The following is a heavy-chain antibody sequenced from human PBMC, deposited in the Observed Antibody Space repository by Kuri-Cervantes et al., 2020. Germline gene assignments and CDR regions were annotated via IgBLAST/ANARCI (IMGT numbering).Heavy chain of an antibody. V-gene: IGHV1-2*02. CDR2: INPNSGGT. Sequence: ASVKVSCKASGYTFTGYYMHWVRQAPGQGLEWMGWINPNSGGTNYAQKFQGRVTMTRDTSISTAYMELSRLRSDDTAVYYCARGPRGGWLRSPGTYWGQGTLVTVSS. J-gene: IGHJ4*02. CDR3: ARGPRGGWLRSPGTY. CDR1: GYTFTGYY. D-gene: IGHD5-12*01.